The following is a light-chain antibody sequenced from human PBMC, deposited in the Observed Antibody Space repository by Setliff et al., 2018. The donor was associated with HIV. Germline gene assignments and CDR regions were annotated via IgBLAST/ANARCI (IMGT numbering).Light chain of an antibody. CDR1: SSDVGGYNY. CDR3: RSYTNTPLYV. V-gene: IGLV2-14*03. CDR2: DVS. J-gene: IGLJ1*01. Sequence: QSALTQPASVSGSPGQSITISCTGTSSDVGGYNYVSRYQQHPGKAPKLMIYDVSHRPSGVSNRFSGSKSGNTASLTISGLQAEDEADYYCRSYTNTPLYVFGTGTKVTVL.